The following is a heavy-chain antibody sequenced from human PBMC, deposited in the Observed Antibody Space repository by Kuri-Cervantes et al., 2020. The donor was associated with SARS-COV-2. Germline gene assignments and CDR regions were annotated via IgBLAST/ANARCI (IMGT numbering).Heavy chain of an antibody. D-gene: IGHD3-10*01. Sequence: GWSLRLSCAASGFIFSGYCMTWVRQAPGKGLEWVANKKQDGSEEYYVDSVKGRFTISRDNAKNSLYLQMNSLRAEDTAVYYCAREDSGTNDAFDFWGQGATVTVSS. CDR3: AREDSGTNDAFDF. CDR2: KKQDGSEE. J-gene: IGHJ3*01. V-gene: IGHV3-7*03. CDR1: GFIFSGYC.